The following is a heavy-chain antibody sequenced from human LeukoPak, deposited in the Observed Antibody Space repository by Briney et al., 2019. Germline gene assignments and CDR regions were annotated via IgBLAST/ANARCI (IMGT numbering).Heavy chain of an antibody. V-gene: IGHV4-34*01. CDR2: INHSGST. J-gene: IGHJ4*02. D-gene: IGHD1-26*01. Sequence: PSETLSLTCAVYGGSFSGYYWSWIRQPPGKGLEWIGEINHSGSTNYNPSLKSRVTISVDTSKNQFSLKLSSVTAADTAVYYCARHRGLGATENYYFDYWGQGTLVTVSS. CDR1: GGSFSGYY. CDR3: ARHRGLGATENYYFDY.